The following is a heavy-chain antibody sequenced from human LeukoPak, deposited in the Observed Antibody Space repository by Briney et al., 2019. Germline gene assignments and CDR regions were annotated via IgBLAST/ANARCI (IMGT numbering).Heavy chain of an antibody. V-gene: IGHV1-2*06. Sequence: ASVKVSCKASGYTFTGYCMHWVRQAPGQGLEWMGRINPNSGGTNYAQKFQGRVTMTRDTSISTAYMELSRLRSDDTAVYYCARFARGATVTKYYFDYWGQGTLVTVSS. CDR1: GYTFTGYC. CDR2: INPNSGGT. D-gene: IGHD4-17*01. CDR3: ARFARGATVTKYYFDY. J-gene: IGHJ4*02.